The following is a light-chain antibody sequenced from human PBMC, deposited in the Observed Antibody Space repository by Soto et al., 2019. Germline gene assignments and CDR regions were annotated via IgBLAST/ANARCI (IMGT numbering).Light chain of an antibody. CDR1: QSVSSSY. CDR2: GAS. V-gene: IGKV3-20*01. Sequence: EIVLTQSPGTLSLCPGERATLSCRASQSVSSSYLAWYQQKPGQAPRLLICGASSRATGIPDRFSGSGSGTDFTLTISRLEPEDFAVYYCQQYGSSPVTFGGGTKVDIK. CDR3: QQYGSSPVT. J-gene: IGKJ4*01.